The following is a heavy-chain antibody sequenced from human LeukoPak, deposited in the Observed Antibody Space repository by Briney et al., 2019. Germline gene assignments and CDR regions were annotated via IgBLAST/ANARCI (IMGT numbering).Heavy chain of an antibody. V-gene: IGHV4-31*03. Sequence: SGTLSLTCTVSGGSISSGGYYWSWIRQHPRKGLEWIGYIYYSGSTYYNPSLKSRVTISVDTSKNQFSLKLSSVTAADTAVYYCARVRPPRGYFDYWGQGTLVTVSS. CDR3: ARVRPPRGYFDY. CDR2: IYYSGST. CDR1: GGSISSGGYY. J-gene: IGHJ4*02.